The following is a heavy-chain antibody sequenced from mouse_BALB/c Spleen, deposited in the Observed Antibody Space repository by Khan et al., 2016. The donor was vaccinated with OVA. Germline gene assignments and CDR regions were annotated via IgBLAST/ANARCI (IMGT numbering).Heavy chain of an antibody. CDR3: AREEDVGGLAC. V-gene: IGHV5-12*02. CDR1: GFTFTDYY. Sequence: EVELVEPGGGFMQPGGSLKLSCATSGFTFTDYYMYWVRQTPERRLEWVAYISNRGITPYYPDTVRGRFTISRDNAKNTLYLQMSRLKSEDTAMYYCAREEDVGGLACWGQGTLVTVAA. J-gene: IGHJ3*01. D-gene: IGHD1-1*02. CDR2: ISNRGITP.